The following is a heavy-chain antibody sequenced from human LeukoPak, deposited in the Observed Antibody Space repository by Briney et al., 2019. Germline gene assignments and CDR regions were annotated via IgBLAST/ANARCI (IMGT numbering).Heavy chain of an antibody. CDR3: AREYFYGMDV. Sequence: PGGSLRLSCAASGFTFSSYEMNWVRQAPGKGLEWLGLRRTKGDSYATEYAASVKGRFSISSDESKNSVYLQMNSLKTEDTAVYFCAREYFYGMDVWGQGTTVTVSS. CDR2: RRTKGDSYAT. V-gene: IGHV3-72*01. CDR1: GFTFSSYE. J-gene: IGHJ6*02.